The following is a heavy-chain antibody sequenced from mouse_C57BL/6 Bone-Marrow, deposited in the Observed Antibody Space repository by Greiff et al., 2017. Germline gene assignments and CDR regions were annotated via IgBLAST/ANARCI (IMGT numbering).Heavy chain of an antibody. V-gene: IGHV1-69*01. Sequence: QVHVKQPGAELVMPGASVKLSCKASGYTFTSYWMHWVKQRPGQGLEWIGEIDPSDSYTNYNQKFKGKSTLTVDKSSSTAYMQLSSLTSEDSAVYYCARQDGNPWYFDVWGTGTTVTVSS. CDR2: IDPSDSYT. CDR1: GYTFTSYW. J-gene: IGHJ1*03. D-gene: IGHD2-1*01. CDR3: ARQDGNPWYFDV.